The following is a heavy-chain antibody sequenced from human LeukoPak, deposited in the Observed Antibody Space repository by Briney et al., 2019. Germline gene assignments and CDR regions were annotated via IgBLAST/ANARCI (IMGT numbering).Heavy chain of an antibody. CDR3: VRDLTGGSGD. D-gene: IGHD6-19*01. V-gene: IGHV1-2*02. CDR1: GYTFTDYY. J-gene: IGHJ4*02. CDR2: INPKSGDT. Sequence: ASVKVSCKASGYTFTDYYMHWVRQAPGQTFEWLAWINPKSGDTRYTQKFQGRVTVTTDTSITSVYMELSGLQSDDTAVYYCVRDLTGGSGDWGQGTLVTVSS.